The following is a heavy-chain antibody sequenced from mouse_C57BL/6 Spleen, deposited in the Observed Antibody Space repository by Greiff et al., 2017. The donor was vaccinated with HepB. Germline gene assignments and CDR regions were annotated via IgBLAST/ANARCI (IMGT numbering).Heavy chain of an antibody. D-gene: IGHD1-1*01. CDR3: AKQYVGYYYGSRGWYFDV. J-gene: IGHJ1*03. CDR1: GFSLTSYG. CDR2: IWGDGST. Sequence: VKLQESGPGLVAPSQSLSITCTVSGFSLTSYGVSWVRQPPGKGLEWLGVIWGDGSTTYHSAHISRLSISKDNSKSQVILKLNSLQTDDTATYYCAKQYVGYYYGSRGWYFDVWGTGTTVTVSS. V-gene: IGHV2-3*01.